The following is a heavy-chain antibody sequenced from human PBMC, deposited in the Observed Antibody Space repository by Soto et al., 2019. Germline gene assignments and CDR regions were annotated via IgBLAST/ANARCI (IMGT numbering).Heavy chain of an antibody. V-gene: IGHV1-69*06. CDR1: GGTFSNYA. D-gene: IGHD3-22*01. CDR3: ARTRSSGYYPNDAADI. CDR2: IMPVFGTS. J-gene: IGHJ3*02. Sequence: QVQLVQSGAEGKKPGSSVKVSCKASGGTFSNYAITWVRQAPGQGPEWMGGIMPVFGTSNYAQKFQGRVTITADKSTNTAYMELSSLRSEDTAVFFCARTRSSGYYPNDAADIWGQGTMVIVSS.